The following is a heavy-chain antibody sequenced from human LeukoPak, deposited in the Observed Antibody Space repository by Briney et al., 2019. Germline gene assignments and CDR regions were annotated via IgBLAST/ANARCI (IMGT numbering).Heavy chain of an antibody. CDR1: GFTFSSYA. Sequence: GGSLRLSCAASGFTFSSYAMHWVRQAPGKGLEWVAVISYDGSNKYYADSVKGRFTISRDNSKNTLYLQMNSLRAEDTAVYYCARQNSINAFDIWGQGTMVTVSS. V-gene: IGHV3-30*04. CDR3: ARQNSINAFDI. CDR2: ISYDGSNK. J-gene: IGHJ3*02. D-gene: IGHD2/OR15-2a*01.